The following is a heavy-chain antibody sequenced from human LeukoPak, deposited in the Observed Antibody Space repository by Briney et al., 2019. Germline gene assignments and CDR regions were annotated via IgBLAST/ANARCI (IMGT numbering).Heavy chain of an antibody. Sequence: GGSLRLSCAASGLTFNNYSMNWVRQAPGKGLEWVSYISRSSTTIYYADSVRGRFSISRDNAKNSLYLQVNSLRAEDTAVYYCARDKGDYDTSGSLFVFGGQGTLVTVSS. V-gene: IGHV3-48*04. CDR2: ISRSSTTI. CDR1: GLTFNNYS. CDR3: ARDKGDYDTSGSLFVF. J-gene: IGHJ4*02. D-gene: IGHD3-22*01.